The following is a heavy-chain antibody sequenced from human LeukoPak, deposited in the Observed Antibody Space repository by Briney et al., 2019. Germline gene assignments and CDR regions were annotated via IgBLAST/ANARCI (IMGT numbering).Heavy chain of an antibody. CDR2: ISGSGGST. J-gene: IGHJ4*02. D-gene: IGHD2-2*01. Sequence: PGGSLRLSCAASGFTFSSYAMSWVRQAPGKGLEWVSAISGSGGSTYYADSVKGRFTISRDNSKNTLYLQMNSLRAEDTAVYYCAKTLGYCSSTSCRGFDYWGQGTLVTVSS. CDR1: GFTFSSYA. V-gene: IGHV3-23*01. CDR3: AKTLGYCSSTSCRGFDY.